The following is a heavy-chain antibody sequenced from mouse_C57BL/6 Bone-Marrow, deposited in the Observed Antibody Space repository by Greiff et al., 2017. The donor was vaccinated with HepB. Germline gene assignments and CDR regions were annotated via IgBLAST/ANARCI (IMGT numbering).Heavy chain of an antibody. J-gene: IGHJ4*01. CDR1: GYAFSSYW. CDR2: IYPGDGDT. V-gene: IGHV1-80*01. D-gene: IGHD1-1*01. CDR3: ARGLLLRSPYAMDY. Sequence: QVQLQQSGAELVKPGASVKISCKASGYAFSSYWMNWVQQRPGKGLEWIGQIYPGDGDTNYNGKFKGKATLTADKSSSTAYMQLSSLTSEDSAVYFCARGLLLRSPYAMDYWGQGTSVTVSS.